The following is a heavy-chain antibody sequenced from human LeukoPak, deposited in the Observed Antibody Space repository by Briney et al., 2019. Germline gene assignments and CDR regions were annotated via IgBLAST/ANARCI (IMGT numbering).Heavy chain of an antibody. CDR3: ARDGVWRRGVIIGLSEFDP. CDR1: GGSISSGGYY. CDR2: IYHSGST. J-gene: IGHJ5*02. Sequence: SQTLSLTCTVSGGSISSGGYYWSWIRQPPGKGLEWIGYIYHSGSTYYNPSLKSRVTISVDRSKNQFSLKLSSVTAADTAVYYCARDGVWRRGVIIGLSEFDPWGQGTLVTVSS. D-gene: IGHD3-10*01. V-gene: IGHV4-30-2*01.